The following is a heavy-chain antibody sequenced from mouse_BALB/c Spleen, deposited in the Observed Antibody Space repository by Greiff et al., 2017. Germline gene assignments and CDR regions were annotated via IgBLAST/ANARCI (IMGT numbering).Heavy chain of an antibody. J-gene: IGHJ4*01. CDR2: INPANGHT. V-gene: IGHV14-3*02. Sequence: DVKLQESGAELVKPGASVKLSCTAAGFHIKDTYMHWVKQRPEQVLVWIGRINPANGHTKYDPKFPGKATITADTSSNTAYLQRRSLTSEATAVYCGAAPLRGYAMDYWGEGTSVT. CDR1: GFHIKDTY. D-gene: IGHD1-1*01. CDR3: AAPLRGYAMDY.